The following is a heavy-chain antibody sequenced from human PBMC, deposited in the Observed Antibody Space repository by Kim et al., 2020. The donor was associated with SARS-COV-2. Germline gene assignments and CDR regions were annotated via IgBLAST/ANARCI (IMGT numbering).Heavy chain of an antibody. D-gene: IGHD1-1*01. CDR3: SREGGIFHYGMDV. J-gene: IGHJ6*02. Sequence: YADSVRCRFTISRDSARNSLSLQMDSLRREDTAVYFCSREGGIFHYGMDVWGQGTTVTVSS. V-gene: IGHV3-11*06.